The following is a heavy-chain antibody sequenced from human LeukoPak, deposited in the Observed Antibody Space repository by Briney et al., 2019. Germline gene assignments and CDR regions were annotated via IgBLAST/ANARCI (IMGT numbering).Heavy chain of an antibody. CDR2: ISWNSGSI. CDR3: ARDLDYGDYVSIDY. V-gene: IGHV3-9*01. J-gene: IGHJ4*02. Sequence: GGSLRLSCAASGFTFDDYAMHWVRQAPGKGLEWVSGISWNSGSIGYADSVKGRFTISRDNAKNSLYLQMNSLRAEDTALYYCARDLDYGDYVSIDYWGQGTLDTVSS. CDR1: GFTFDDYA. D-gene: IGHD4-17*01.